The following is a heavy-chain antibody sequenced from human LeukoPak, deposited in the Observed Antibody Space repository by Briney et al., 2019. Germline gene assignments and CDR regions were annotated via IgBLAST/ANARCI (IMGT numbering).Heavy chain of an antibody. J-gene: IGHJ4*02. D-gene: IGHD2-2*01. CDR2: IIPIFGTA. CDR3: ARDKGCSSTSCYLPFDY. V-gene: IGHV1-69*13. Sequence: ASVKVSCKASGGTFSSYAISWVRQAPGQGLEWMGGIIPIFGTANYAQKFQGRVTITADESTSTAYMELSSLRSEDTAVYYCARDKGCSSTSCYLPFDYWGQGTLVTVSS. CDR1: GGTFSSYA.